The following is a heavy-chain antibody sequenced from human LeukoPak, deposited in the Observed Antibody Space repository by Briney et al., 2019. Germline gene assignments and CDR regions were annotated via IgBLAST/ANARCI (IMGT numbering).Heavy chain of an antibody. CDR1: GFIFNNYA. J-gene: IGHJ4*02. V-gene: IGHV3-9*01. CDR2: ISWNSGSI. CDR3: ARAGGSTVSHSDY. Sequence: HPGGSLRLSCAGSGFIFNNYAMHWVRQPPGKGLEWVSGISWNSGSIDYADSVKGRFTISRDNAKNSLYLQMNSLRAEDTAVYYCARAGGSTVSHSDYWGQGTLVTVSS. D-gene: IGHD4-17*01.